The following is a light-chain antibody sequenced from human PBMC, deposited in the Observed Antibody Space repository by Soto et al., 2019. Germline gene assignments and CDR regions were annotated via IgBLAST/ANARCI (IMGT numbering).Light chain of an antibody. CDR1: NIGSKS. V-gene: IGLV3-21*04. CDR3: QVWDSSSDHVV. Sequence: SYELTQPPSVSVAPGKTARITCGGNNIGSKSVHWYQQEPGQAPRLVISYDNDRPSGIPERFSGSDSGNTATLTISRVEVGDEADYYCQVWDSSSDHVVFGGGTKLTVL. J-gene: IGLJ3*02. CDR2: YDN.